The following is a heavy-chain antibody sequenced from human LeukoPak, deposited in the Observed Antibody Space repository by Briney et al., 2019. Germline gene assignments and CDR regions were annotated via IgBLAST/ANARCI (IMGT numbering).Heavy chain of an antibody. CDR3: ARDHSSSWSDAFDI. J-gene: IGHJ3*02. D-gene: IGHD6-13*01. Sequence: GASVKVSRKASGYTFTSYGISWVRQAPGQELEWMGWICVYNGNTNYAQKLQGRVTMTTESSSSTAYMEQRSLRSDDTAVYYCARDHSSSWSDAFDIWGQGTMVTVSS. V-gene: IGHV1-18*01. CDR1: GYTFTSYG. CDR2: ICVYNGNT.